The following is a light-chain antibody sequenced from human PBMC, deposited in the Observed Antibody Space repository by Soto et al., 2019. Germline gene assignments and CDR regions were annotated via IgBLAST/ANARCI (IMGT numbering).Light chain of an antibody. CDR2: DAS. CDR1: QSISFY. J-gene: IGKJ5*01. Sequence: PGERATLSCRASQSISFYLTWYQHKPGQAPRLLIYDASNRATGIPARFSGSGYGTDFTLTISSLEPEDFAVYYCQQRSNWPTFGQGTRLEIK. V-gene: IGKV3-11*01. CDR3: QQRSNWPT.